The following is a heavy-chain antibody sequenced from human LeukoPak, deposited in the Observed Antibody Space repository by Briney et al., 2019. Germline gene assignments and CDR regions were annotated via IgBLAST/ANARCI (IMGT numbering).Heavy chain of an antibody. Sequence: PSETLSLTCTVSGGSISSYYWSWIRQPAGKGLEWIGRIYTSGSTTYKPSLKSRVTMSVDKSKNQFSLKLSSVTAADTAVYYCAREPWAAHFDYWGQGTLVTVSS. J-gene: IGHJ4*02. CDR3: AREPWAAHFDY. D-gene: IGHD1-26*01. CDR2: IYTSGST. CDR1: GGSISSYY. V-gene: IGHV4-4*07.